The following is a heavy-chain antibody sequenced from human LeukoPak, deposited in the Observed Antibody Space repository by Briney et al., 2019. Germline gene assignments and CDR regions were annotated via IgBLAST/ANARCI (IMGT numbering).Heavy chain of an antibody. CDR2: INPSGGST. V-gene: IGHV1-46*01. CDR3: ARSLAEYQLLTPLGY. J-gene: IGHJ4*02. Sequence: ASVKVSCKASGYTFTSYYMHWVRQAPGQGLEWMGIINPSGGSTSYAQKFQGRVTMTRDTSTSTVYMELSSLRSEDTAVYYCARSLAEYQLLTPLGYWGQGTLVTVSS. D-gene: IGHD2-2*01. CDR1: GYTFTSYY.